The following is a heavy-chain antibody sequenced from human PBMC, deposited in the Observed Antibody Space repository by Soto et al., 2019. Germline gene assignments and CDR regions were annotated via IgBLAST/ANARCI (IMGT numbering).Heavy chain of an antibody. D-gene: IGHD4-17*01. J-gene: IGHJ4*02. Sequence: RRLSFAASGFTFSSYAMSWVRQAPGKGLEWVSAISGSGGSTYYADSVKGRFTISRDNSKNTLYLQMNSLRAEDTAVYYCAKCQWTPDTVIDYWGQGTLVTVSS. CDR3: AKCQWTPDTVIDY. CDR2: ISGSGGST. V-gene: IGHV3-23*01. CDR1: GFTFSSYA.